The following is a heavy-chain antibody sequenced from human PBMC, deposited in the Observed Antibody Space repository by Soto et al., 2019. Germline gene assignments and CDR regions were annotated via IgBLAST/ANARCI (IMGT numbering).Heavy chain of an antibody. Sequence: AGSLRLSCAASGFTFSSYGIHWVRQAPGKGLEWVAVRWYDGSNIYYADSVKGRFTISRDNSKNPLYLQMTSLRAEDTAVYYCARDYGDSPGPTRGGYWGQGTLVTVS. CDR2: RWYDGSNI. J-gene: IGHJ4*02. D-gene: IGHD4-17*01. CDR3: ARDYGDSPGPTRGGY. V-gene: IGHV3-33*01. CDR1: GFTFSSYG.